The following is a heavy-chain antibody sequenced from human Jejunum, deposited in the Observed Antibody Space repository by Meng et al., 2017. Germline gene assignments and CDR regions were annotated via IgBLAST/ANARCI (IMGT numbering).Heavy chain of an antibody. Sequence: GESLKISCAASGFTFSNAWMNWVRQAPGKGLEWVGRVKSKIDGGTTDYAAPVKGRFTISRDDSKNIVFLQMNSLKTEDTGVYYCTTDIRYRKGFDPWGHGNLVNGSS. CDR3: TTDIRYRKGFDP. J-gene: IGHJ5*02. V-gene: IGHV3-15*01. CDR2: VKSKIDGGTT. D-gene: IGHD1-26*01. CDR1: GFTFSNAW.